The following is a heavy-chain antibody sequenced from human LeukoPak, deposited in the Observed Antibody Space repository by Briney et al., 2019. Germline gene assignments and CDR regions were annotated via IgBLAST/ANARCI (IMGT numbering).Heavy chain of an antibody. Sequence: GGSLILSCAASGLTFSNVWMNWVRQAPGKGLAWVGRIKSKADGGTSDYAAPVKGRFTNSRDDSEDTVYLQMNSLKTEDTAIYYCSAYLRWESVRDYWGQGTLVTVSS. V-gene: IGHV3-15*01. CDR1: GLTFSNVW. CDR2: IKSKADGGTS. D-gene: IGHD1-26*01. CDR3: SAYLRWESVRDY. J-gene: IGHJ4*02.